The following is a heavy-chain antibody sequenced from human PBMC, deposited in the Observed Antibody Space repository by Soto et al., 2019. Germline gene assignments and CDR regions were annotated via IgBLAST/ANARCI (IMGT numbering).Heavy chain of an antibody. D-gene: IGHD7-27*01. V-gene: IGHV3-30*18. CDR1: GFTFSNYI. CDR2: ILHDGNNR. CDR3: AKGLWGAFDI. Sequence: PGGSLRLSCAASGFTFSNYILHWVRQAPGKGLEWVAMILHDGNNRYYADSVKGRFTISRDNAKNTLFLQMNSLRAEDTAVYYCAKGLWGAFDIWGQGTMVTVSS. J-gene: IGHJ3*02.